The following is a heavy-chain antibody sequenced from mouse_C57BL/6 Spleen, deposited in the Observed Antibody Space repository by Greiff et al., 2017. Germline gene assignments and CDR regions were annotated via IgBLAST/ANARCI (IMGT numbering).Heavy chain of an antibody. J-gene: IGHJ4*01. Sequence: EVQLQQSGPELVKPGASVKISCKASGYSFTDYNMNWVQQSNGKSLEWIGEINPNYGTTSYNQKFKGKGTLTGDQSSSTAYMQLNSLTSEDSAVYYCAREKLGLDYAMDYWGQGTSVTVAS. V-gene: IGHV1-39*01. CDR1: GYSFTDYN. CDR2: INPNYGTT. CDR3: AREKLGLDYAMDY. D-gene: IGHD4-1*01.